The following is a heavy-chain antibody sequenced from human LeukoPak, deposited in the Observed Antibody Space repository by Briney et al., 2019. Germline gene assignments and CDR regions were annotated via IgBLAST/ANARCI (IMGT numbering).Heavy chain of an antibody. CDR2: IYYSGST. D-gene: IGHD3-3*01. Sequence: SETLSLTCTVSGGSISSSSYYWGWIRQPPGKGLEWVGSIYYSGSTYYNPSLKSRVTISVDTSKNQFSLKLSSVTAADTAVNSCASRLRFLEYYFDYWGKGTLVTVSS. J-gene: IGHJ4*02. CDR1: GGSISSSSYY. CDR3: ASRLRFLEYYFDY. V-gene: IGHV4-39*07.